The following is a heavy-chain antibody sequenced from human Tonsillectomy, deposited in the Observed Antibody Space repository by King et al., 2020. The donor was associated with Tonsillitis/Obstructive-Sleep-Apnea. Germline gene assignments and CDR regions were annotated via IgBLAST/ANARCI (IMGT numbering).Heavy chain of an antibody. Sequence: QLVQSGAEVKKPGASVKVSCKASGYTLIGYYMHWVRQAPGQGLEWMGWINPNSGGTKYAQKFQGRVTMTRDTSINTVYMELSRLISDDTAVYYCARLRGSSSLGRWFDPWGQGTRVTVSS. J-gene: IGHJ5*02. CDR2: INPNSGGT. D-gene: IGHD6-6*01. V-gene: IGHV1-2*02. CDR1: GYTLIGYY. CDR3: ARLRGSSSLGRWFDP.